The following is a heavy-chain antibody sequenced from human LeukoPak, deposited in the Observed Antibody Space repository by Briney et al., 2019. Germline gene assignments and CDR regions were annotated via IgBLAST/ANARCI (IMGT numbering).Heavy chain of an antibody. D-gene: IGHD4-17*01. J-gene: IGHJ4*02. Sequence: PGGSLRLSCAASGFTFSTCNMNWVRRAPGKGLEWVSYISSGGRPIYYADSVKGRFTISRDNAKNSLYLQMSSLRVEDTAIYYCARDGPTVTPSIPFDFWGQGTLVTVSS. CDR3: ARDGPTVTPSIPFDF. CDR2: ISSGGRPI. V-gene: IGHV3-48*01. CDR1: GFTFSTCN.